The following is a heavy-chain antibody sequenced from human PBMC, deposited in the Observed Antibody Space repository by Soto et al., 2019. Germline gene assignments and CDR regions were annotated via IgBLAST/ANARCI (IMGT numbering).Heavy chain of an antibody. Sequence: QVQLVESGGGVVQPGRSLRLSCAASGFTFSSYAMHWVRQAPGKGLEWVAVISYDGSNKNYADSVKGRFTISRDNSKNTLYLQMNSLRAEDTAVYYCARTPGSETRGWYFIDYWGQGTLVTVSS. J-gene: IGHJ4*02. CDR3: ARTPGSETRGWYFIDY. CDR2: ISYDGSNK. V-gene: IGHV3-30-3*01. CDR1: GFTFSSYA. D-gene: IGHD6-19*01.